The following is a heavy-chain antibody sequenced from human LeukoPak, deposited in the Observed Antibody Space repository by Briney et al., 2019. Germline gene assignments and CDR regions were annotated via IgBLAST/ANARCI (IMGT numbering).Heavy chain of an antibody. J-gene: IGHJ4*02. V-gene: IGHV2-5*02. CDR3: AHRGPMLRGVIASFDF. CDR2: IFWDDDK. CDR1: GFSLIPSGPG. D-gene: IGHD3-10*01. Sequence: SGPTLVIPTQTPTLTCTFSGFSLIPSGPGVGWIRLPPGKALEWDELIFWDDDKRYKSSVKSRLTITKDASKNHVVLTMTNMDPVDTATYYCAHRGPMLRGVIASFDFWGQGTLVTVSS.